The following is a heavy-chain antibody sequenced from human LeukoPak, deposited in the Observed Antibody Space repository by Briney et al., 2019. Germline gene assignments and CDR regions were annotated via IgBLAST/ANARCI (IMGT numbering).Heavy chain of an antibody. V-gene: IGHV1-18*01. CDR3: ARDTYYYGSGSYSAVYY. CDR2: ISAYNGNT. Sequence: ASVKVSCKASGYTFTSYGISWVRQAPGLGLEWMGWISAYNGNTNYAQKLQGRVTMTTDTSTSTAYMELRSLRSDDTAVYYCARDTYYYGSGSYSAVYYWGQGTLVTVSS. D-gene: IGHD3-10*01. CDR1: GYTFTSYG. J-gene: IGHJ4*02.